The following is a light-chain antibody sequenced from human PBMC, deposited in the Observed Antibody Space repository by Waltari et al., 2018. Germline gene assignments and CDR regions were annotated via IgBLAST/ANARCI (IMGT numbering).Light chain of an antibody. CDR2: DVN. Sequence: QSALTQPASVSGSPGQSITISCTGTSSDVGGYNYVSWYQQHPGKAPKLMIFDVNNRPSGVSNRFSGSKSGNTASLTISGLQAEDEAHYYCSAYISSSTLELFGGGTRLTVL. V-gene: IGLV2-14*03. CDR1: SSDVGGYNY. J-gene: IGLJ2*01. CDR3: SAYISSSTLEL.